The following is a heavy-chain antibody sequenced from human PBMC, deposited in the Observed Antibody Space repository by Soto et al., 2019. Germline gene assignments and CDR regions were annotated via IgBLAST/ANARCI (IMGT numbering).Heavy chain of an antibody. CDR2: ITRTDST. CDR1: GFTFSNYA. CDR3: AKALVGGVVATDD. V-gene: IGHV3-23*01. J-gene: IGHJ4*02. Sequence: GGALRLSCTASGFTFSNYAMSWVRQAPGKGLEWVSAITRTDSTYYADSVKGRFTISRDNSRNTLYLQMNSLEADDVALYYCAKALVGGVVATDDWGQGTLITVSS. D-gene: IGHD1-26*01.